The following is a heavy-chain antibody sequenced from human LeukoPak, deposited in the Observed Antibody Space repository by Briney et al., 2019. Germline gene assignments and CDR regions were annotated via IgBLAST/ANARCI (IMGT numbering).Heavy chain of an antibody. D-gene: IGHD3-10*01. J-gene: IGHJ4*02. Sequence: PSETLSLTCTVSGGSISSGSYYWNWIRQPAGKGLEWIGRIYTSGTTNYNPSLKSRVTMSVDTSKNQFSLKLSSVTAADTAVYYCARDVGPGAYYYGSGPWGYYFDYWGQGTLVTVSS. CDR2: IYTSGTT. CDR3: ARDVGPGAYYYGSGPWGYYFDY. CDR1: GGSISSGSYY. V-gene: IGHV4-61*02.